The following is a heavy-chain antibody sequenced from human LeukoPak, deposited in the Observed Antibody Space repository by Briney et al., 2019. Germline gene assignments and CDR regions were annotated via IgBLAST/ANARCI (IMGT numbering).Heavy chain of an antibody. J-gene: IGHJ5*02. CDR2: IYSGGST. CDR3: AREDIVPRGFDP. D-gene: IGHD2-8*01. CDR1: GFTVSSNY. Sequence: GGSLRLSCAASGFTVSSNYMSWVRQGPGKGLEWVSVIYSGGSTYYADSVKGRFTISRDNSKNTLYLQMNSLRAEDTAVYYCAREDIVPRGFDPWGQGTLVTVSS. V-gene: IGHV3-53*01.